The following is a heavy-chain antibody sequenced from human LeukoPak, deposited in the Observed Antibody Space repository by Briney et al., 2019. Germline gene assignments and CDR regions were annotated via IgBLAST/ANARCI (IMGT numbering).Heavy chain of an antibody. CDR2: ISTDARTI. J-gene: IGHJ4*02. Sequence: GGFLRLSCAASGFAFSTNWMHWVRQAPGKGLVWVSHISTDARTITYADFVKGRFTISRDNAKNTLYLQMNSLRAEDTALYYCVRGQATAWGLDYWGQGTLVPVSS. CDR1: GFAFSTNW. CDR3: VRGQATAWGLDY. V-gene: IGHV3-74*01. D-gene: IGHD6-13*01.